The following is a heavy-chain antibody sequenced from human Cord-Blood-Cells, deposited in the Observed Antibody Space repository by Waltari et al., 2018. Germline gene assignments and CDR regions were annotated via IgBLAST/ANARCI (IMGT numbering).Heavy chain of an antibody. J-gene: IGHJ5*02. D-gene: IGHD2-2*01. V-gene: IGHV1-2*02. CDR1: GYTFTGYY. CDR2: INPNSGGT. CDR3: ARFWGAYDVAVPAAIAIAKYSWCDP. Sequence: QVQLVQSGAEVKKPGASVKVCCKASGYTFTGYYMHWVRQAPGQGPEWLGWINPNSGGTNYAQKCQGRVTMTRDTSISTAYMELSRVRSDDTAVEYCARFWGAYDVAVPAAIAIAKYSWCDPGGQGTLVTVSS.